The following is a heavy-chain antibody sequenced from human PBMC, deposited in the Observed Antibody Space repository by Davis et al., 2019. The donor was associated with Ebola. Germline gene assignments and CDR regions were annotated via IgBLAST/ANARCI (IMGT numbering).Heavy chain of an antibody. V-gene: IGHV3-23*01. Sequence: GESLKISCTASKFTFSSYAMSWVRQAPGKGLEWVSAISGNGGGRYYADSVKGRFTISRDNSRNTVYLQMTSLRAEDTAMYYCAGGDFWSGQFDYWGQGTLVTVSS. CDR3: AGGDFWSGQFDY. CDR1: KFTFSSYA. D-gene: IGHD3-3*01. J-gene: IGHJ4*02. CDR2: ISGNGGGR.